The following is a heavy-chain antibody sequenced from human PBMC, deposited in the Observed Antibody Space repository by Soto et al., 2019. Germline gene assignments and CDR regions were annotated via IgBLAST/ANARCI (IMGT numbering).Heavy chain of an antibody. CDR1: GGSLSNSNYY. CDR2: VYYRGRS. J-gene: IGHJ4*02. CDR3: VSQRTSVLTQAYVDY. V-gene: IGHV4-39*01. D-gene: IGHD2-8*01. Sequence: XTLSLPSTVSGGSLSNSNYYWGWIRQSPGKGLEWIWSVYYRGRSYSKSSVKSRGTISVDTSKKQFSLNLNSLTASDTAVYYCVSQRTSVLTQAYVDYWGPGALVTVSS.